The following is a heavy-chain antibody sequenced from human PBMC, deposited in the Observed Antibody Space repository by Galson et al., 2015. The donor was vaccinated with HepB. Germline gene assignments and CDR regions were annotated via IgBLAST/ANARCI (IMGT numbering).Heavy chain of an antibody. V-gene: IGHV1-69*13. J-gene: IGHJ6*02. CDR1: GGTFSSYA. CDR3: ARPSSGSYNYYYYYYGMDV. D-gene: IGHD1-26*01. CDR2: IIPIFGTA. Sequence: VKVSCKASGGTFSSYAISWVRQAPGQGLEWMGGIIPIFGTANYAQKFQGRVTITADESTSTAYMELSSLRSEDTAVYYCARPSSGSYNYYYYYYGMDVWGQGTTVTVSS.